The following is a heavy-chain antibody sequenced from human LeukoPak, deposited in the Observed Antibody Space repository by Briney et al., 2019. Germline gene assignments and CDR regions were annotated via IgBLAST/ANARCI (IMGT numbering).Heavy chain of an antibody. D-gene: IGHD3-9*01. CDR3: ARSDVLTAYAMAL. J-gene: IGHJ4*02. CDR1: GGSIISYY. CDR2: MYYSGAT. Sequence: SETLSLTCTVSGGSIISYYWSWIRQPPGKGLGWIGYMYYSGATNYNPSLKSRVTMSVDTSMTHFSLQLSSVTVADTAVYYCARSDVLTAYAMALWGQGTLVIISS. V-gene: IGHV4-59*08.